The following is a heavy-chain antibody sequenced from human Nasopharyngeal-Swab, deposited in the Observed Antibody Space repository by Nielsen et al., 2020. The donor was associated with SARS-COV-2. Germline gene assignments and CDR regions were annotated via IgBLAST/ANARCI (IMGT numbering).Heavy chain of an antibody. CDR2: IYYSGST. CDR3: ARLDVSAAGRDY. D-gene: IGHD6-13*01. J-gene: IGHJ4*02. Sequence: RQAPGKGLEWIGSIYYSGSTYYNPSLKSRVIISVDTSKNQFSLKLSSVTAADTAVYYCARLDVSAAGRDYWGQGTLVTVSS. V-gene: IGHV4-39*01.